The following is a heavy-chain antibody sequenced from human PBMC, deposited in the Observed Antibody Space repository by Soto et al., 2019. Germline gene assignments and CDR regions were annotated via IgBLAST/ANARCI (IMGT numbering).Heavy chain of an antibody. J-gene: IGHJ5*02. Sequence: SETLSLTCTVYGGSVTSHYWSWIRQPPGKGLEWIGFIHYSGGTKYNPSLESRVTIPVDTSQNQLSLRLNSVTAADTAVYYCARESAGSGKNNWFDPWGLGTLVTVSS. CDR1: GGSVTSHY. CDR3: ARESAGSGKNNWFDP. V-gene: IGHV4-59*02. D-gene: IGHD3-10*01. CDR2: IHYSGGT.